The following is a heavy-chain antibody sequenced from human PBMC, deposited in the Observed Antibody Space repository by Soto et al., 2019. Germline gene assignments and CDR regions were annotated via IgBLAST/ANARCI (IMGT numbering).Heavy chain of an antibody. CDR1: SGSISSSNW. J-gene: IGHJ4*02. D-gene: IGHD2-2*01. CDR2: IYHSGST. Sequence: SETLSLTCAVSSGSISSSNWWSWVRQPPGKGLEWIGEIYHSGSTIYNPSLKSRVTISVDKSKNQFSLKLISVTAADTAVYYCARDARPRYCSSTSCYAGPAYFDYWGQGTLVTVSS. V-gene: IGHV4-4*02. CDR3: ARDARPRYCSSTSCYAGPAYFDY.